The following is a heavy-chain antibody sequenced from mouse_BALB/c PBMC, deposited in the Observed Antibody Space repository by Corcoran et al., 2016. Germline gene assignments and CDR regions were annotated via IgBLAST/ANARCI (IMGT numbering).Heavy chain of an antibody. Sequence: EVQLQQCGPELVKPGASVKISCKASGYTFTSYVMHWVKQKPGQGLEWIGYINPYNDGTKYNEKYKGKATLTSEESYSTAYMELSSLTSEEAAVYYWATFNSNYCDDWGQGTTLTVSS. CDR3: ATFNSNYCDD. J-gene: IGHJ2*01. D-gene: IGHD1-3*01. V-gene: IGHV1S136*01. CDR2: INPYNDGT. CDR1: GYTFTSYV.